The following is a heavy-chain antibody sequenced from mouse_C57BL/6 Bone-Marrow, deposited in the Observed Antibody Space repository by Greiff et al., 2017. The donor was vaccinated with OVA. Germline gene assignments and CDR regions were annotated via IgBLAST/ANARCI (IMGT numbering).Heavy chain of an antibody. CDR2: SRNKANDYTT. CDR3: ARDAYDYDERGAMDY. CDR1: GFTFSDFY. J-gene: IGHJ4*01. Sequence: EVKLMESGGGLVQSGRSLRLSCAPSGFTFSDFYMEWVRQAPGKGLEWIAASRNKANDYTTEYSASVKGRFIVSRDTSQSILYLQMNALRAEDTAIYYCARDAYDYDERGAMDYWGQGTSVTVSS. V-gene: IGHV7-1*01. D-gene: IGHD2-4*01.